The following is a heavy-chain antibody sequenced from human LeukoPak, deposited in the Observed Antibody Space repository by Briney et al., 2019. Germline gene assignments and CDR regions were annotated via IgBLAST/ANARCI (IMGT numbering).Heavy chain of an antibody. CDR2: ISSSSPTI. CDR1: GFIFSNYN. J-gene: IGHJ3*02. D-gene: IGHD1-26*01. CDR3: ARGAGSYSYAFDI. Sequence: GGSLRLSCVASGFIFSNYNMNWVRQAPGKGLEWVAYISSSSPTIYYADSVKGRFTISRDNAKNSLYLQMNSLRAEDTALYYCARGAGSYSYAFDIWGQGTMVTVSS. V-gene: IGHV3-48*01.